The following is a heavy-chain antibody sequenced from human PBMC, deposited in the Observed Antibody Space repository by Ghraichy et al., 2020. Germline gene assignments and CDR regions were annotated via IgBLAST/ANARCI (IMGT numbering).Heavy chain of an antibody. V-gene: IGHV1-18*01. Sequence: ASVQVSCKASGYTFTTSGISWVRQAPGQGLEWMGWISGYNGNTNYAQKLQGRVTVTTDTSSSTAYMELRSLRSDDTAVYYCVRDYNYNCDYWGQGTLVTVSS. J-gene: IGHJ4*02. D-gene: IGHD3-22*01. CDR2: ISGYNGNT. CDR3: VRDYNYNCDY. CDR1: GYTFTTSG.